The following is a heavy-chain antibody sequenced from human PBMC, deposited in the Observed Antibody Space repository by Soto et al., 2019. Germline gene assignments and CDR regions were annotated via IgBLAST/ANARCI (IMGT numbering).Heavy chain of an antibody. J-gene: IGHJ6*02. V-gene: IGHV3-30*03. CDR3: ARERGNRIYYYYGMDV. CDR2: ISYDGSNK. Sequence: QVQLVESGGGVVQPGRSLRLSCAASGFTFSSYGMHWVRQAPGKGLEWVAVISYDGSNKYYADSVKGRFTISRDNSENTLYLQMNSLRAEDTAVYYCARERGNRIYYYYGMDVWGQGTTVTVSS. CDR1: GFTFSSYG. D-gene: IGHD2-15*01.